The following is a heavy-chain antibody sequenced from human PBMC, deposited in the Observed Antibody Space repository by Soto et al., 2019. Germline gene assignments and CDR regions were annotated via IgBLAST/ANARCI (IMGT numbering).Heavy chain of an antibody. V-gene: IGHV3-33*01. Sequence: QVQLVESGGGVVQPGRSLRLSCEASGFTFSSYGMHWVRQAPGKGLEWVAVIWYDGSKEFYADSVKGRFTISRDNSKNTLYLQMNGLRAEDAAVYYCASLVRGSWGQGTLVTVSS. CDR2: IWYDGSKE. CDR3: ASLVRGS. CDR1: GFTFSSYG. J-gene: IGHJ5*02. D-gene: IGHD6-13*01.